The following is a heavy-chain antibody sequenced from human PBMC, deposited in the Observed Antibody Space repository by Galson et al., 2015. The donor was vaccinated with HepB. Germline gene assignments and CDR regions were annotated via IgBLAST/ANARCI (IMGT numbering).Heavy chain of an antibody. Sequence: SLRLSCAASEFNLRSYSMNWVRQAPGKGLEWLSYINSNSNTIYYANPVKGRFTISRDNANNSLYLQMNSLSEDDTAVYYCARAISPAHWFDPWGQGTLVIVSS. V-gene: IGHV3-48*02. J-gene: IGHJ5*02. CDR1: EFNLRSYS. CDR3: ARAISPAHWFDP. CDR2: INSNSNTI.